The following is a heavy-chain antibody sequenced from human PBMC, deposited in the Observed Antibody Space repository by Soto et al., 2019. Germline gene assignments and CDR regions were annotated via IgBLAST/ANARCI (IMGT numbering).Heavy chain of an antibody. CDR1: GGTLSSYA. D-gene: IGHD6-19*01. V-gene: IGHV1-69*13. CDR3: ARDLGSGWYNY. Sequence: SVKVSCKASGGTLSSYAISWVRQAPGQGLEWMGGIIPIFGTANYAQNFQGRVTIAADESTNTAYMELSSLRSEDTAVYYCARDLGSGWYNYWGQGTLVTVSS. J-gene: IGHJ4*02. CDR2: IIPIFGTA.